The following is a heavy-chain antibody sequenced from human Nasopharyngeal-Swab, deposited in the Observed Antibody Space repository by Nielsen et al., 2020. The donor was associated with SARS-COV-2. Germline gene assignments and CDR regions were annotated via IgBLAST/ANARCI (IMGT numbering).Heavy chain of an antibody. CDR2: ISAYNGNT. J-gene: IGHJ3*02. V-gene: IGHV1-18*01. Sequence: ASVKVSCKASGYTFTSYDINWVRQATGQGLEWMGWISAYNGNTNYAQKLQGRVTMTTDTSTSTAYMELRSLRSDDTAVYYCARGGHLYDSSGYFHAFDIWGQGTMVTVSS. CDR1: GYTFTSYD. D-gene: IGHD3-22*01. CDR3: ARGGHLYDSSGYFHAFDI.